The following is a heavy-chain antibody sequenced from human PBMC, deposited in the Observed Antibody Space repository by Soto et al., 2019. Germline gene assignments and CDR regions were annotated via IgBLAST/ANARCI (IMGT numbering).Heavy chain of an antibody. J-gene: IGHJ4*02. Sequence: GVSLRLSCAAAGVTISSYAMSCVRQAPGKGLEWVSAISGSGGSTYYADSVKGRFTISRDNSKNTLYLQMNSLRAEDTAVYYCAKKYGDYEFDYWGQGTLVTVSS. CDR3: AKKYGDYEFDY. V-gene: IGHV3-23*01. CDR2: ISGSGGST. D-gene: IGHD4-17*01. CDR1: GVTISSYA.